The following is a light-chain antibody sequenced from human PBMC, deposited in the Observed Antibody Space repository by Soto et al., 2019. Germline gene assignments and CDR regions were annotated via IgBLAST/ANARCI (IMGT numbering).Light chain of an antibody. CDR3: QQYNNWPYT. CDR1: QSVSSN. Sequence: EIVMTQSPATLSVSPGERAALSCRASQSVSSNFAWYQQKPGQAPRLLIYGASTRATGIPARFSGSGSGTEFTLTINSLQSEDFAVYYCQQYNNWPYTFGQGTKLEI. J-gene: IGKJ2*01. V-gene: IGKV3-15*01. CDR2: GAS.